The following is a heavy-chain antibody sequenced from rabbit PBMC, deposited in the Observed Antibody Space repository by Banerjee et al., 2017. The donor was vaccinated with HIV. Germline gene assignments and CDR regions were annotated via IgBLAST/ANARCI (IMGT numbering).Heavy chain of an antibody. CDR1: GFTISSSY. CDR2: ISTGDGST. J-gene: IGHJ4*01. CDR3: ARDLAGAIGWNFNL. V-gene: IGHV1S7*01. Sequence: QLKETGGGLVQPGGSLTLSCTASGFTISSSYWMSWVRQAPGKGLEWIGYISTGDGSTYYASWVNGRFTISSDNAQNTLYLQLNSLTAADTATYFCARDLAGAIGWNFNLWGQGTLVTVS. D-gene: IGHD4-1*01.